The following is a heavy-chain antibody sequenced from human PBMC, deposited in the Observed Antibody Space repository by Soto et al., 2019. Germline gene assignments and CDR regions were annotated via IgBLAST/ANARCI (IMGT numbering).Heavy chain of an antibody. CDR3: ARDRHLMGCSGGSCYYGDYYYYGMDV. CDR1: GYTFTSYC. J-gene: IGHJ6*02. Sequence: ASVKVSCKASGYTFTSYCMHWVLQAPGQGLEWMGIINPSGGSTSYAQKFQGRVTMTRDTSTSTVYMELSSLRSEDTAVYYCARDRHLMGCSGGSCYYGDYYYYGMDVWGQGNTVTVSS. D-gene: IGHD2-15*01. V-gene: IGHV1-46*01. CDR2: INPSGGST.